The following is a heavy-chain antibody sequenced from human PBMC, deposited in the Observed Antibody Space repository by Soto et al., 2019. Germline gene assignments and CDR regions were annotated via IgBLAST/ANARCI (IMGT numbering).Heavy chain of an antibody. V-gene: IGHV1-18*01. CDR3: ARGGVTTSTVYWFDP. Sequence: GASVKVSCKASGYTFTSYGISCVRQAPGQGLEWMGWISAYNGNTNYAQKLQGRVTMTTDTSTSTAYMELRSLRSDDTAVYYCARGGVTTSTVYWFDPWGQGTLVTVSS. J-gene: IGHJ5*02. CDR1: GYTFTSYG. CDR2: ISAYNGNT. D-gene: IGHD4-4*01.